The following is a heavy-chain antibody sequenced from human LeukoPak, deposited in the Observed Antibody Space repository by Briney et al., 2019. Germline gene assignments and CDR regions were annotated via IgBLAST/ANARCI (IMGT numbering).Heavy chain of an antibody. Sequence: SQTLSLTCAVSGGSISSGGYSWSWIRQPPGKGLEWIGYIYHSGSTYYNPSLKSRVTISVDRSKNQLSQKLSSVTAADTAVYYCARVDSSGYHFDYWGQGTLVTVSS. CDR1: GGSISSGGYS. CDR2: IYHSGST. J-gene: IGHJ4*02. CDR3: ARVDSSGYHFDY. V-gene: IGHV4-30-2*01. D-gene: IGHD3-22*01.